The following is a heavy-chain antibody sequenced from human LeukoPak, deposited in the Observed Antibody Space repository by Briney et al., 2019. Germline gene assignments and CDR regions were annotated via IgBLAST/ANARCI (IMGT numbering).Heavy chain of an antibody. CDR3: ARNCYDGSGYYADAFDI. J-gene: IGHJ3*02. CDR1: GFTFSSYG. Sequence: GGSLRLSCAASGFTFSSYGMHWVRQAPGKGLEWVAVIWYDGSNKYHADSVKGRFTISRDNSKNTLYLQMNSLRAEDTAVYYCARNCYDGSGYYADAFDIWGQGTMVTVSS. CDR2: IWYDGSNK. V-gene: IGHV3-33*01. D-gene: IGHD3-22*01.